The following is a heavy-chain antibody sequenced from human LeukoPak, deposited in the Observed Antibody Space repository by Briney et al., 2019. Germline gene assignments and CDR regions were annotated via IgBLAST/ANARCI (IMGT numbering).Heavy chain of an antibody. CDR3: TTGYASSWYS. CDR2: IKRKSDGGTR. Sequence: PGGSLRLSCAASGFTFSTYAVNWVRQAPGKGLEWIGHIKRKSDGGTREYAAPVNGRFTISTDDSTNTLYLQMSSLRTEDTAVYYCTTGYASSWYSWGQGTLVTVSS. J-gene: IGHJ4*02. V-gene: IGHV3-15*01. CDR1: GFTFSTYA. D-gene: IGHD6-13*01.